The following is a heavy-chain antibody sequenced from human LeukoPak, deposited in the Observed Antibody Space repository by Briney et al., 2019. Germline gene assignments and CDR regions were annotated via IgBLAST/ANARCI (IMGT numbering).Heavy chain of an antibody. CDR1: GGSISSGSYY. CDR3: ATGWVITGEN. V-gene: IGHV4-61*02. Sequence: PSETLSLACTVSGGSISSGSYYWSWIRQPAGKGLEWIGRIYTSGSTNYNPSLKSRVTISVDTSKNQFSPKLSSVTAADTAVYYCATGWVITGENWGQGTLVTVSS. CDR2: IYTSGST. J-gene: IGHJ4*02. D-gene: IGHD3-22*01.